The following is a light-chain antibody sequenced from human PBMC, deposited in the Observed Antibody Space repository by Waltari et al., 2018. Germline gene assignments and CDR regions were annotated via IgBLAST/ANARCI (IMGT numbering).Light chain of an antibody. CDR3: QQSKIWPA. V-gene: IGKV3-15*01. Sequence: EILMTQSPATLSVSPGVRATLSCRASQGISSDLDWYQQKPGQAPRLLTFGASTRATGVPARFSGSGSGTEFTLTISSLQSEDFGVYYCQQSKIWPAFGQGTKVEIK. CDR2: GAS. J-gene: IGKJ1*01. CDR1: QGISSD.